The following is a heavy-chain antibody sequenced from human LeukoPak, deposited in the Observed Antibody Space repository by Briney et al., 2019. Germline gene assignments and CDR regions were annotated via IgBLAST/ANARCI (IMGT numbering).Heavy chain of an antibody. Sequence: GGSLRLSCAASGFTFSSYSMNWVRQAPGKGLEWVSSISSSSSYIYYADSVKGRFTISRDNAKNSLYLQMNSLRAEDTAVYYCASDQGLGRAFDIWGQGTMVTVSS. CDR1: GFTFSSYS. V-gene: IGHV3-21*01. CDR2: ISSSSSYI. J-gene: IGHJ3*02. CDR3: ASDQGLGRAFDI.